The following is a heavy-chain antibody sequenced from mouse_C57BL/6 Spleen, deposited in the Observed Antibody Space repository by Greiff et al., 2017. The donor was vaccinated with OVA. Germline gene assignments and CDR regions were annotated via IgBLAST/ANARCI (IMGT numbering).Heavy chain of an antibody. CDR3: ANTYDYAGYYFDY. J-gene: IGHJ2*01. D-gene: IGHD2-4*01. CDR1: GYSFTDYN. V-gene: IGHV1-39*01. Sequence: VQLQQSGPELVKPGASVQISCKASGYSFTDYNMNWVKQSTGKSLEWIGVINPNYGTTSYNQKFKGKATLTVDQSSSTAYMQLNSLTSEDSAVYYCANTYDYAGYYFDYWGQGTTLTVSS. CDR2: INPNYGTT.